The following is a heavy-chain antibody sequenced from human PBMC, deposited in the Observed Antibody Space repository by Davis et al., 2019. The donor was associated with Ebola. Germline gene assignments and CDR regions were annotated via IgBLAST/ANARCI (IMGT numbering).Heavy chain of an antibody. J-gene: IGHJ6*02. CDR2: IYHSGST. CDR3: ARRGRAMDV. V-gene: IGHV4-30-2*03. CDR1: GGSISSGGYS. D-gene: IGHD6-13*01. Sequence: MPSETLSLTCAVSGGSISSGGYSWSWIRQPPGKGLEWIGYIYHSGSTYYNPSLESRVTISVDTSKNQFSLKLSSVIAADTAVYYCARRGRAMDVWGQGTTVTASS.